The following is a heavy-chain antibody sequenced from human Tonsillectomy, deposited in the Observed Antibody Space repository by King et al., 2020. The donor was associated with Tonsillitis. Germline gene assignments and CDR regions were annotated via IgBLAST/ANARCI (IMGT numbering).Heavy chain of an antibody. J-gene: IGHJ4*02. CDR3: ARPSLPYCARDCYFDD. D-gene: IGHD2-21*02. Sequence: VQLVESGAEVKRPESSVKVSCKASGGTFGTYSITWVRQVPGQGLEYMGTIIPIFASANYAQSFQGRVTITADTSTSTAYMELSSLTSDDTAVYYCARPSLPYCARDCYFDDWGQGTLVTVSS. CDR1: GGTFGTYS. CDR2: IIPIFASA. V-gene: IGHV1-69*06.